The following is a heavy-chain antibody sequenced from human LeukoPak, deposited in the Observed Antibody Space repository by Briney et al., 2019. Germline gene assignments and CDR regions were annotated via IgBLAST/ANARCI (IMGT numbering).Heavy chain of an antibody. CDR2: ISAYNGNT. CDR3: ARDQATTTHDAFDI. CDR1: GYTFTSYG. J-gene: IGHJ3*02. V-gene: IGHV1-18*01. D-gene: IGHD1-26*01. Sequence: ASVKVSCKASGYTFTSYGISWVRQAPGQGREWMGWISAYNGNTNYAQKLQGRVTMTTDTSTSTAYMELRSLRSDDTAVYYCARDQATTTHDAFDIWGQGTMVTVSS.